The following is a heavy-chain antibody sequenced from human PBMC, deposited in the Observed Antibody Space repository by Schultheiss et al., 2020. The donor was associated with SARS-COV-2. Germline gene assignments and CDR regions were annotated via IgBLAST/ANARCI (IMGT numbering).Heavy chain of an antibody. J-gene: IGHJ4*02. CDR1: GFTFSSYA. Sequence: GGSLRLSCAASGFTFSSYAMSWVRQAPGKGLEWVAVISYDGSNKYYADSVKGRFTISRDNAKNSLYLQMNSLRAEDTAVYYCARGPGGDYVGWGQGTLVTVSS. CDR3: ARGPGGDYVG. D-gene: IGHD4-17*01. V-gene: IGHV3-30*04. CDR2: ISYDGSNK.